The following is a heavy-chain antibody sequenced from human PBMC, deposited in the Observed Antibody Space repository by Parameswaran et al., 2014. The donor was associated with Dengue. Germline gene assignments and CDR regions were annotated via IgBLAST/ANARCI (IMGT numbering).Heavy chain of an antibody. CDR3: SWGGPESLDY. Sequence: VRQAPGKGLEWVSVIYSGGSTYYADSVKGRFTISRDNSKNTLYLQMNSLRAEDTAVYYCSWGGPESLDYWGQGTPGSPSPQ. D-gene: IGHD3-10*01. V-gene: IGHV3-53*01. CDR2: IYSGGST. J-gene: IGHJ4*02.